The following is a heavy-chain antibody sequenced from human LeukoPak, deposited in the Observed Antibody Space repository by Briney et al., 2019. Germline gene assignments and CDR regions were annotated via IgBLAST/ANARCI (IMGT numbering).Heavy chain of an antibody. J-gene: IGHJ6*03. D-gene: IGHD3-22*01. CDR2: INHSGST. Sequence: MPSETLSLTCIVSGYSISSGYYWSWIRQPPGKGLEWIGEINHSGSTNYNPSLKSRVTISVDTSKNQFSLKLSSVTAADTAVYYCARHARIVVPSRAGQDLYYYYYMDVWGKGTTVTISS. CDR1: GYSISSGYY. V-gene: IGHV4-38-2*02. CDR3: ARHARIVVPSRAGQDLYYYYYMDV.